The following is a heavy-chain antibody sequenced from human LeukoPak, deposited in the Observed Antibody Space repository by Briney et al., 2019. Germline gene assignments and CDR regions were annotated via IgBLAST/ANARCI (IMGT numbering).Heavy chain of an antibody. D-gene: IGHD2-15*01. J-gene: IGHJ5*01. CDR1: GFTFSSYS. CDR2: IGSTTV. Sequence: GGSLRLSCAASGFTFSSYSMNWVRRAPGKGLEWVSYIGSTTVYYADSVKGRFTISRDSAKNSLYLQMNSLRAEDTAVYYCARDRGYCSGGIGYGNWFDCWGQGTLVTVSS. V-gene: IGHV3-48*01. CDR3: ARDRGYCSGGIGYGNWFDC.